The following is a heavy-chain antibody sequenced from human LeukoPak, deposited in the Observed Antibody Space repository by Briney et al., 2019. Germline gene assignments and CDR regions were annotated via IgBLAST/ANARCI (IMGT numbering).Heavy chain of an antibody. J-gene: IGHJ4*02. CDR2: ISGSGDNT. CDR1: GFTFISYS. CDR3: AGQWLRLGPIDY. Sequence: GGSLRLSCSVSGFTFISYSRTWVGPAPGKGLEWLSSISGSGDNTYYADSVKGRFTISRDNSKDPLYLQMNSLRVDDTAVYYCAGQWLRLGPIDYWGQGTLVSVSS. V-gene: IGHV3-23*01. D-gene: IGHD5-12*01.